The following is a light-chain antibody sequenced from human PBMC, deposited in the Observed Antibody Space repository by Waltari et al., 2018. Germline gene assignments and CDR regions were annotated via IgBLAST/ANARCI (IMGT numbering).Light chain of an antibody. V-gene: IGKV1-39*01. CDR1: QSISSY. CDR2: AAS. J-gene: IGKJ2*01. CDR3: QQSYSTPLYT. Sequence: DIQMTQSPSSLSASVGDRVTITCRASQSISSYLNWYQQKPGKALKLLIYAASSLQSVVPSRFSGSGSGTDFTLTISSLQPEDFATYYCQQSYSTPLYTFGQGTKLEIK.